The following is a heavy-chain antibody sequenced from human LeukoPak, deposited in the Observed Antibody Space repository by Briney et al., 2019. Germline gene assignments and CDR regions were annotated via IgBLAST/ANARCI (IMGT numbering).Heavy chain of an antibody. CDR1: GGFISNYY. V-gene: IGHV4-59*01. J-gene: IGHJ5*02. D-gene: IGHD3-16*01. Sequence: SETLSLTCSISGGFISNYYWSWIRQPPGKGLEWIGYIYYSGSTNYNPSLKSRVTISVDTSKSQFSLKLSSVTAADTAVYYCARDWGYLWFDPWGQGTLVTVSS. CDR2: IYYSGST. CDR3: ARDWGYLWFDP.